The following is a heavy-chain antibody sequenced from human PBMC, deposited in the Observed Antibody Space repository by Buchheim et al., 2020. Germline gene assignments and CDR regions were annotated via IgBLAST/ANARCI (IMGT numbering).Heavy chain of an antibody. Sequence: QVQLVESGGGVVQPGRSLRLSCAASGFTFSSYGMHWVRQAPGKGLEWVAVISYDGSNKYYADSVKGRFTISRDNSKNTLYLQMNSLRAEDTAVYYCAKSKPWIQPTDGAPGDIVYYYGMDVWGQGTT. CDR1: GFTFSSYG. CDR2: ISYDGSNK. CDR3: AKSKPWIQPTDGAPGDIVYYYGMDV. D-gene: IGHD5-18*01. V-gene: IGHV3-30*18. J-gene: IGHJ6*02.